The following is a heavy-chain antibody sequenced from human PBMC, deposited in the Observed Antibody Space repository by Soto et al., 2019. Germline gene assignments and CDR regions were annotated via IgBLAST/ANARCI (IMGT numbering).Heavy chain of an antibody. CDR1: GGTFSSYA. V-gene: IGHV1-69*05. CDR3: ARDNKAMLSPFEH. Sequence: QVQLVQSGAEVKKPGSSVKVSCKASGGTFSSYAISWVRQAPGQGLEWMGGIIPIFGTANYAQKFQGRVRXTXYXXTSSDYMERSSLRSEDTAVYYCARDNKAMLSPFEHWGQGTLVTVSS. J-gene: IGHJ1*01. CDR2: IIPIFGTA. D-gene: IGHD5-18*01.